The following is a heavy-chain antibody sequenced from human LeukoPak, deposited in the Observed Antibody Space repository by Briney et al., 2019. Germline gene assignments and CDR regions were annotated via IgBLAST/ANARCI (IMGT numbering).Heavy chain of an antibody. CDR2: ISSSSSYI. Sequence: GGSLRLSCAASGFTFSSYSMNWVRQAPGKGLEWVSSISSSSSYIYYADSVKGRFTISRDNAKNSLYLQMNSLRAEDTAVYYCARWSEAVRSDTDYWGQGTLVTVSS. CDR3: ARWSEAVRSDTDY. V-gene: IGHV3-21*01. CDR1: GFTFSSYS. D-gene: IGHD3-9*01. J-gene: IGHJ4*02.